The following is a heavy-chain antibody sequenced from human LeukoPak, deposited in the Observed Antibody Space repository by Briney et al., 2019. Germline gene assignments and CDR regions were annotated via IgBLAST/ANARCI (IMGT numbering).Heavy chain of an antibody. D-gene: IGHD3-22*01. CDR3: ASLVGGYYFTFDY. CDR2: INPYNGGT. Sequence: ASVKVSCKASGYIFTGYYIHWVRQAPGQGLEWMGWINPYNGGTNYAQKLQGRVTMTSDTSITTAYMELSRLRSDDTAVYYCASLVGGYYFTFDYWGQGTLVTVSS. CDR1: GYIFTGYY. J-gene: IGHJ4*02. V-gene: IGHV1-2*02.